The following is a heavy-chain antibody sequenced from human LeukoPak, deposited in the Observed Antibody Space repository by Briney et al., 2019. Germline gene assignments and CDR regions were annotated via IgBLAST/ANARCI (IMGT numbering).Heavy chain of an antibody. Sequence: GGSLRLSCAASGFTFSSYGMHWGRQAPGKGLEWVAVISYDGSNKYYADSVKGRFTISRDNSKNTLYLQMNSLRAEDTAVYHCAKPEVAVARNAFDIWGQGTMVTVSS. CDR3: AKPEVAVARNAFDI. J-gene: IGHJ3*02. V-gene: IGHV3-30*18. D-gene: IGHD6-19*01. CDR1: GFTFSSYG. CDR2: ISYDGSNK.